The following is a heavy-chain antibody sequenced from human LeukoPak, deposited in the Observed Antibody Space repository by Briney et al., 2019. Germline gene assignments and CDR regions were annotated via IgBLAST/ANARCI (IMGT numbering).Heavy chain of an antibody. CDR2: ISYDGSNK. CDR1: GFTFSSYW. V-gene: IGHV3-30-3*01. J-gene: IGHJ4*02. Sequence: GGSLRLSCAASGFTFSSYWMHWVRQAPGKGLEWVAVISYDGSNKYYADSVKGRFTISRDNSKNTLYLQMNSLRAEDTAVYYCARDSTEYCSGGSCYTTYYFDYWGQGTLVTVSS. CDR3: ARDSTEYCSGGSCYTTYYFDY. D-gene: IGHD2-15*01.